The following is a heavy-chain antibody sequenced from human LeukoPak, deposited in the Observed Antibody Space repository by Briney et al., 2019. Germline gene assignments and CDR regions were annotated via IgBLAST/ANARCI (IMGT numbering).Heavy chain of an antibody. D-gene: IGHD5-24*01. Sequence: GESLKISCKGSGYSFTTHWIGWGGQMPGKGLEWMGIIYPADSNTRYSPSFQGQVTLSAAKSINTAYLQWSSLRASDTAMYYCARLDGNGYKIDYWGEGTLVTVSS. CDR3: ARLDGNGYKIDY. J-gene: IGHJ4*02. CDR1: GYSFTTHW. CDR2: IYPADSNT. V-gene: IGHV5-51*01.